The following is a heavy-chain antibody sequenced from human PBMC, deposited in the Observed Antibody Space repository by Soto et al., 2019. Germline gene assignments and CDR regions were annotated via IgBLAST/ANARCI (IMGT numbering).Heavy chain of an antibody. CDR3: ARETQNGMDV. CDR2: ISYDGSNK. CDR1: GFTFSSYA. V-gene: IGHV3-30-3*01. J-gene: IGHJ6*02. Sequence: GSLRLSCAASGFTFSSYAMHWVRQAPGKGLEWVAVISYDGSNKYYADSVKGRFTISRDNSKNTLYLQMNSLRAEDTAVYYCARETQNGMDVWGQGTTVTVSS.